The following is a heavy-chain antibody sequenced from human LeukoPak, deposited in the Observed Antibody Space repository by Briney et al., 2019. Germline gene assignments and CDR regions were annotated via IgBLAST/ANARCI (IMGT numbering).Heavy chain of an antibody. D-gene: IGHD2-2*01. CDR1: GFTVSSNY. CDR3: ARSPRYCSSTSRFDY. Sequence: PGGSLRLSCAASGFTVSSNYMSWVRQAPGKGLEWVSVIYSGGNTYYADSVKGRFTISRDNSKNTLYLQMNSLRAEDTVVYYCARSPRYCSSTSRFDYWGQGTLVTVSS. CDR2: IYSGGNT. J-gene: IGHJ4*02. V-gene: IGHV3-53*01.